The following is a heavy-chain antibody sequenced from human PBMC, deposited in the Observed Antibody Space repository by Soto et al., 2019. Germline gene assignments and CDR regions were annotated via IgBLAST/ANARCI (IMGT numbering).Heavy chain of an antibody. CDR3: AEMSTVTTGAFDI. J-gene: IGHJ3*02. CDR1: GFTFSSYA. V-gene: IGHV3-23*01. CDR2: ISGSGGST. Sequence: GGSLRLSCAASGFTFSSYAMSWVRQAPGKGLEWVSAISGSGGSTYYADSVKGRFTISRDNSKNTLYLQMNSLRAEHTAVYYCAEMSTVTTGAFDIWGQGTMVTVSS. D-gene: IGHD4-17*01.